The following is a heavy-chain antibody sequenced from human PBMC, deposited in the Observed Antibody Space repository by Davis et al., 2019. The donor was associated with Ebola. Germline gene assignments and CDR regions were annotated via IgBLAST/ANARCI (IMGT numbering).Heavy chain of an antibody. Sequence: HTGGSLRPSCAASGFTFSNYWTHWVRQAPGKGLEWVSPVNADGSRQAYADSVKGRFTIPRDNAKNPVYLRMNSLGAEDTAVYYCAKDRIGMATIRWSLELWGRGTLVTVSS. CDR1: GFTFSNYW. CDR3: AKDRIGMATIRWSLEL. D-gene: IGHD5-24*01. CDR2: VNADGSRQ. V-gene: IGHV3-74*01. J-gene: IGHJ2*01.